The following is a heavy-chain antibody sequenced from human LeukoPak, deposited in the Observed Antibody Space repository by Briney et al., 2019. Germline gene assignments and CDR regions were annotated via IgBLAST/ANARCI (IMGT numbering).Heavy chain of an antibody. Sequence: ASVKVSCKASGYTFTSYGISWVRQAPGQGLEWMGWISAYNGNTNYAQKLQGRVTMTTDTSTSTAYMELRSLRSDDTAVYYCARDHSGSYYGWFDPWGQGTLVTVSS. D-gene: IGHD1-26*01. V-gene: IGHV1-18*01. J-gene: IGHJ5*02. CDR2: ISAYNGNT. CDR1: GYTFTSYG. CDR3: ARDHSGSYYGWFDP.